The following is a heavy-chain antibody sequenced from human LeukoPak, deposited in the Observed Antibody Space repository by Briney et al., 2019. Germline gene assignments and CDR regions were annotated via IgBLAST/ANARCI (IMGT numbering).Heavy chain of an antibody. CDR2: INHSGST. V-gene: IGHV4-34*01. CDR3: ASGYCGGACQLGGVDM. CDR1: GGSFSGYY. J-gene: IGHJ3*02. Sequence: SETLSLTCAVYGGSFSGYYWSWIRQPPGKGLEWIGEINHSGSTNYNPSLKSRVTISVGTSKNQFSLKLSSVTAADTAVYYCASGYCGGACQLGGVDMWGQGTMVTVSS. D-gene: IGHD2-21*02.